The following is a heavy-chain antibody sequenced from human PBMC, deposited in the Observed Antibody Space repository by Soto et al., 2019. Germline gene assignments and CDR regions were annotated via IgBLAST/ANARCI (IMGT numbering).Heavy chain of an antibody. V-gene: IGHV1-18*04. J-gene: IGHJ6*02. CDR3: ASSPKTGTTLYYYYGMDV. Sequence: ASVKVSCKASGYTFTSYGISWVRQAPGQGLEWMGWISAYNGNTNYAQKLQGRVTMTTDTSTSTAYIELRSLRSDDTAVYYCASSPKTGTTLYYYYGMDVWGQGTTVTVSS. D-gene: IGHD1-7*01. CDR2: ISAYNGNT. CDR1: GYTFTSYG.